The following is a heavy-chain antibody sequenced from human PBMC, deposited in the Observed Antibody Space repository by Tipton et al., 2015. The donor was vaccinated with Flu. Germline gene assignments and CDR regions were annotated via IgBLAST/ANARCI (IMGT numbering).Heavy chain of an antibody. J-gene: IGHJ3*02. CDR1: GGSISSTTYN. CDR3: APRLTGDAFDI. D-gene: IGHD7-27*01. CDR2: IYYSGST. V-gene: IGHV4-39*07. Sequence: TLSLTCTVSGGSISSTTYNWGWIRQPPGKGLEWIGSIYYSGSTYYNPSLKSRVTISVDTSKNQFSLKLSSVTAADTAVYYCAPRLTGDAFDIWGQGTMVTVSS.